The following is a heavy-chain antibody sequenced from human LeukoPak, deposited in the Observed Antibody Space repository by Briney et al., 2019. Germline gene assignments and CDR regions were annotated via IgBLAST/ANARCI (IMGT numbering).Heavy chain of an antibody. CDR1: GGSFSGYY. CDR3: ARNETSGYFDI. Sequence: SETLSLTCAVYGGSFSGYYWSWIRQPPGKGLEWIGEINHSGSTNYNPSLKSRVTISVDTSKNQFSLNFNSVTAADTALYFCARNETSGYFDIWGQGTMVTVSS. CDR2: INHSGST. D-gene: IGHD3-22*01. V-gene: IGHV4-34*01. J-gene: IGHJ3*02.